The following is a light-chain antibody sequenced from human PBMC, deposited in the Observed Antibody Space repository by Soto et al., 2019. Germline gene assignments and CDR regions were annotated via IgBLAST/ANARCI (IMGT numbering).Light chain of an antibody. CDR2: GAS. V-gene: IGKV3-15*01. CDR3: QQYNNWWT. CDR1: QSVSNN. J-gene: IGKJ1*01. Sequence: EIVMTQSPATLSVSPGERATLSCRASQSVSNNLAWYQKKPGQAPRLLTYGASTRATGIPARFSGSGSGTEFTLTSSSLQSEDFAFYYCQQYNNWWTFGQGTRVDIK.